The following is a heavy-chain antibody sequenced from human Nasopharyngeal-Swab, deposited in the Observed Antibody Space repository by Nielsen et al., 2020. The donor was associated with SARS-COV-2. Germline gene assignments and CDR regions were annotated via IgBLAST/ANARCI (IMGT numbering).Heavy chain of an antibody. V-gene: IGHV4-34*01. CDR2: INHNERT. J-gene: IGHJ6*02. Sequence: SETLSLTCSVSGGSFNGFYWNWIRQPPGKGLEWIGEINHNERTNYNQSLKSRVTMSVDTYTNQVSLKLNSLTATDPAVYYCARAGRVGDAYTGLDVWGQGTTVTVSS. CDR1: GGSFNGFY. CDR3: ARAGRVGDAYTGLDV. D-gene: IGHD5-24*01.